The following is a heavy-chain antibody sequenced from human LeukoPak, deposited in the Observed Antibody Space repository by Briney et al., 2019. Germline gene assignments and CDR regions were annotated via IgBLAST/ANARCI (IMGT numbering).Heavy chain of an antibody. Sequence: GGSLRLSCAASGFTFSSYGMHWVRQAPGKGLEWVAVIWYDGSNKYYTDSVKGRFTISRDNSKNTLYLQMNSLRAEDTAVYYCARDGGIAARPDLFYYYMDVWGKGTTVTVSS. V-gene: IGHV3-33*01. D-gene: IGHD6-6*01. CDR1: GFTFSSYG. CDR3: ARDGGIAARPDLFYYYMDV. J-gene: IGHJ6*03. CDR2: IWYDGSNK.